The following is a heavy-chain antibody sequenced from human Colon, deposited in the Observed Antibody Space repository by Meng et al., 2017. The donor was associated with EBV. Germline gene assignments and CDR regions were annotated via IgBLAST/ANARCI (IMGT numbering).Heavy chain of an antibody. V-gene: IGHV4-34*01. J-gene: IGHJ5*02. CDR3: ARGGGVIKGLVTWFDP. CDR2: INHSGTI. CDR1: GGSLSGYY. Sequence: QGQLKQGGPGLVKPSETLSLTCGVYGGSLSGYYWSWIRQTPGKGLEWIGEINHSGTINYNPSLRSRVTISVDRSNNQFSLRLSSVTAADTAVYYCARGGGVIKGLVTWFDPWGQGTVVTVSS. D-gene: IGHD2-8*01.